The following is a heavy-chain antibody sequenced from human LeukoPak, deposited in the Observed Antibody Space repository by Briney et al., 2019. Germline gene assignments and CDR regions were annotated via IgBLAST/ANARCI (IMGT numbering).Heavy chain of an antibody. V-gene: IGHV1-46*01. CDR2: INPSGGST. J-gene: IGHJ3*02. CDR1: GYTFTSYY. CDR3: ARGGRSGSYLDAFDI. Sequence: ASVKVSCKASGYTFTSYYMHWVRQAPGQGLEWMGIINPSGGSTSYAQKFQGRVTMTRDMSTSTVYMELSSLRAEDTAVYYCARGGRSGSYLDAFDIWGQGTMVTVSS. D-gene: IGHD3-10*01.